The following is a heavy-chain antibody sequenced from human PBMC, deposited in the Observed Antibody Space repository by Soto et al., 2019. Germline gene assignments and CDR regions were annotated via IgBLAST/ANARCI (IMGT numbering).Heavy chain of an antibody. J-gene: IGHJ5*02. CDR2: ISDSGDST. CDR1: GFIFCSYM. CDR3: AKYLKQQLDRRISNWFDP. V-gene: IGHV3-23*01. D-gene: IGHD6-13*01. Sequence: GGSLRLSCAVSGFIFCSYMMTWVRQAPGKGLEWVSTISDSGDSTYYADSVKGRFTISRDSSKNTLYLQMDSLGAEDTAVYYCAKYLKQQLDRRISNWFDPWGQGT.